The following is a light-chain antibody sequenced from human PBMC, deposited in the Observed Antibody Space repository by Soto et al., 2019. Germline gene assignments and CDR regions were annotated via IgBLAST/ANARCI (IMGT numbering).Light chain of an antibody. V-gene: IGKV1-5*03. CDR1: QTISSW. CDR2: KAS. Sequence: DIQMTQSPSTLSGSVGDRVTITCRASQTISSWLAWYQQKPRKAPKLLIYKASTLKSGVPSRFSGSGSGTEFTLTISSLQSEDFAVYYCQQYNNWPRTFGQGTKVDIK. CDR3: QQYNNWPRT. J-gene: IGKJ1*01.